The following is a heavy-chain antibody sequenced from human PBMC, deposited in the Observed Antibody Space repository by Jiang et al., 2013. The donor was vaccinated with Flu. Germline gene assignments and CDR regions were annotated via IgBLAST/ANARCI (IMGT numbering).Heavy chain of an antibody. CDR2: IFYNGNT. V-gene: IGHV4-30-4*01. J-gene: IGHJ4*02. D-gene: IGHD3-10*01. CDR3: ARVGAADPYYFDF. CDR1: GGSVSSGHYY. Sequence: TVSGGSVSSGHYYWSWIRQPPGKGLEWIGYIFYNGNTYYNPSLRSRIAISTDMSKNQFSLRLSSVTAADTAVYYCARVGAADPYYFDFWGQGTLVTVSS.